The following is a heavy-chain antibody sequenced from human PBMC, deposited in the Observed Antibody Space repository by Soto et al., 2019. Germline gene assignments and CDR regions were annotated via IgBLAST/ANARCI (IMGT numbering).Heavy chain of an antibody. CDR2: IIPILGIA. Sequence: SVKVSCKASGGTFSSYTISWVRQAPGQGLEWMGRIIPILGIANYAQKFQGRVTITADKSTSTAYMELSSLRSEDTAVYYCAREHDSRSYYGTWYFDLWGRGTLVTVSS. D-gene: IGHD1-26*01. J-gene: IGHJ2*01. V-gene: IGHV1-69*04. CDR1: GGTFSSYT. CDR3: AREHDSRSYYGTWYFDL.